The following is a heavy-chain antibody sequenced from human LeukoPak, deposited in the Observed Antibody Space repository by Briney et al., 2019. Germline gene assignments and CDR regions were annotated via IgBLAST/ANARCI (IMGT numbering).Heavy chain of an antibody. V-gene: IGHV1-8*01. CDR3: ARVSRLDFQLRHAFNI. D-gene: IGHD3-3*01. Sequence: ASVKVSCKASGYTFTSYDINWVRQATGQGLEWMGWMNPNSGNTGYAQKFQGRVTMTRNTSISTAYMELSSLRSEDTAVYYCARVSRLDFQLRHAFNIRGQGTMVTVSS. CDR1: GYTFTSYD. CDR2: MNPNSGNT. J-gene: IGHJ3*02.